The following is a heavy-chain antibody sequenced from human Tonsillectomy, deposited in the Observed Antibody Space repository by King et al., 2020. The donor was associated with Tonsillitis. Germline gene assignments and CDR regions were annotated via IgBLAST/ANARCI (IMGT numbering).Heavy chain of an antibody. CDR1: GFSLSSSGVG. CDR3: ADRRTGYFDY. Sequence: LTLKESGPTLVKPTQTLTLTCTFSGFSLSSSGVGLCWIRQPPGKALEWLALIYWDDDKRYSPFLKRRRTITKDTSKNQVVLTMTNMDPVDRGTYYCADRRTGYFDYWGQGTRVTVSS. V-gene: IGHV2-5*02. CDR2: IYWDDDK. J-gene: IGHJ4*02.